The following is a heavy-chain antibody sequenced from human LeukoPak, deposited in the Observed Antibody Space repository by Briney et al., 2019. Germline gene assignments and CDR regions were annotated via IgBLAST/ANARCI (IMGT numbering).Heavy chain of an antibody. J-gene: IGHJ6*02. CDR1: GFTFSDYY. D-gene: IGHD3-10*01. CDR3: ARSYYYGSGSYGYYYGMDV. V-gene: IGHV3-11*01. Sequence: GGSLRLSCAASGFTFSDYYMIWIRQAPGKGLEWVSYISSSGSTIYYADSVKGRFTISRDNAKNSLYLQMNSLRAEDTAVYYCARSYYYGSGSYGYYYGMDVWGQGTTVTASS. CDR2: ISSSGSTI.